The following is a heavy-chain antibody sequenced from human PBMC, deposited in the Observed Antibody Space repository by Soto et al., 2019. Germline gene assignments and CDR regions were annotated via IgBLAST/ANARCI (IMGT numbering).Heavy chain of an antibody. V-gene: IGHV3-30*18. CDR2: ISYDGSNK. CDR3: ANSPGGEIYGDKYSDS. D-gene: IGHD4-17*01. CDR1: EFTFSNYG. J-gene: IGHJ4*02. Sequence: QGQLVESGGGVVQPGRSLRLSCAASEFTFSNYGMHWVRQAPGKGLEWLAVISYDGSNKYYAESVKGRFTISRDNSKNTLFLEMNSLRSEDTAVYYCANSPGGEIYGDKYSDSWGQGTLVTVFS.